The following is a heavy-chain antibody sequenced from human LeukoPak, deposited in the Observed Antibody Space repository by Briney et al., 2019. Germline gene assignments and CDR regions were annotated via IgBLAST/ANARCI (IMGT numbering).Heavy chain of an antibody. CDR3: ARNYDFWSGHRRVDYYYGMDV. V-gene: IGHV4-30-2*02. CDR1: GGSISSGGYS. J-gene: IGHJ6*02. D-gene: IGHD3-3*01. Sequence: SQTLSLTCAVSGGSISSGGYSWSWIRQPPGKGLEWIGYIYHSGSTYYNPSLKSRVTISVDTSKNQFSLKLSSVTAADTAVYYCARNYDFWSGHRRVDYYYGMDVWGQGTTVTVSS. CDR2: IYHSGST.